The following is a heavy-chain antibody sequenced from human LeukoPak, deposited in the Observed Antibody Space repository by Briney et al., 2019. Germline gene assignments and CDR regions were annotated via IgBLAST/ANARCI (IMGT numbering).Heavy chain of an antibody. V-gene: IGHV3-21*01. CDR1: GFTFSTYT. Sequence: TTGGSLRLSCAASGFTFSTYTMTWVRQAPGKGLEWVASIGSGGRHIHYADSVKGRFTISRDNAKNSLYLQMNSLRAEDTAVYYCARAPYYYDSSGYDYWGQGTLVTVSS. CDR3: ARAPYYYDSSGYDY. D-gene: IGHD3-22*01. CDR2: IGSGGRHI. J-gene: IGHJ4*02.